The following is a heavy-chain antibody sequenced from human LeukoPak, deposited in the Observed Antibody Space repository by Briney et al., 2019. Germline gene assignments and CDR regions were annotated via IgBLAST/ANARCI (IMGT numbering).Heavy chain of an antibody. V-gene: IGHV4-59*01. J-gene: IGHJ4*02. D-gene: IGHD3-22*01. Sequence: SETLSLTCTVSGGSISSYYWSWIRQPPGKGLEWIGYIYYSGSTNYNPSLKSRVTISVDTSKNQFSLKLSSVTAADTAVYYYARDGSGYPLDYWGQGTLVTVSS. CDR3: ARDGSGYPLDY. CDR2: IYYSGST. CDR1: GGSISSYY.